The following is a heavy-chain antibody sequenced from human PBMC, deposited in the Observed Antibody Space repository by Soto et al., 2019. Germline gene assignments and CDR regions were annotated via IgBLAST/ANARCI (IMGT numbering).Heavy chain of an antibody. CDR3: ASRNSVYDWAPDY. J-gene: IGHJ4*02. V-gene: IGHV4-39*01. D-gene: IGHD5-12*01. CDR1: GGSISSSSYY. CDR2: IYYSGST. Sequence: QLQLQESGPGLVKPSETLSLTCTVSGGSISSSSYYWGWIRQPPGKGLEWIGIIYYSGSTYYNPSLKSRVTLSVDTSKNQFSLKLSSVTAADTAVYYCASRNSVYDWAPDYWGQGTLVTVSS.